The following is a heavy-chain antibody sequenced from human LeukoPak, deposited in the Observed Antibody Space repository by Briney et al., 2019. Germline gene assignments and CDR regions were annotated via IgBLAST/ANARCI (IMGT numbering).Heavy chain of an antibody. Sequence: GGSLRLSCAASGFTVSSNYMNWVRQAPGKGLEWVSVIYSGGSTFYADSVEGRFTISRDNSNNTLYLQMNSLRAEDAAMYYCAREYYDNSGGEDAFDIWGPGTMVTVSS. V-gene: IGHV3-53*01. D-gene: IGHD3-22*01. CDR3: AREYYDNSGGEDAFDI. CDR1: GFTVSSNY. J-gene: IGHJ3*02. CDR2: IYSGGST.